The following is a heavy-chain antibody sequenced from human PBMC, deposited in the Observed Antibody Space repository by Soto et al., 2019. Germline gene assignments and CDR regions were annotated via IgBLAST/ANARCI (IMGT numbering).Heavy chain of an antibody. J-gene: IGHJ4*02. CDR3: AKDGVENWGGRFDY. D-gene: IGHD7-27*01. Sequence: EVQLLESGGGLVQPGGSLRLSCAASGVTFSSYAMSWVRQAPGKGLEWVSAISGSGGSTYYADSVKGRFTISRDNSKNTLYRKMTSLRAEDTAVYYCAKDGVENWGGRFDYWGQGTLVTVSS. V-gene: IGHV3-23*01. CDR2: ISGSGGST. CDR1: GVTFSSYA.